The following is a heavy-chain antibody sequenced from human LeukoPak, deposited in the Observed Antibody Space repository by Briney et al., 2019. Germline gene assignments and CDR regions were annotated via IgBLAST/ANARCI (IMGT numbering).Heavy chain of an antibody. J-gene: IGHJ4*02. V-gene: IGHV4-4*02. CDR3: ARTNPDYDGSGSYPLDY. CDR2: IYHSGST. D-gene: IGHD3-10*01. CDR1: GGSISSSNW. Sequence: PSGPLSLTCAVSGGSISSSNWWSWVRQPPGKGLEWIGEIYHSGSTNYNPSLKSRVTISVEKSKNQFSLKLSSVTAADTAVYYCARTNPDYDGSGSYPLDYWGQGTLVTVSS.